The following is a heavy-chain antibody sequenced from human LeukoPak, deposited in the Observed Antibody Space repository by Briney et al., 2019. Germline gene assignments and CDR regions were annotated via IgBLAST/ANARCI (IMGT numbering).Heavy chain of an antibody. J-gene: IGHJ5*02. Sequence: SETLSLSCSVSGGSISDYYWSWIRQPPGKGLEWIGYIYRGGTINYNPSVKSRVTMSLDTSKNQISLMLNSVTAADTAIYYCARHWLEAAKTYSYWFDPWGQGTLVTVSS. V-gene: IGHV4-4*09. CDR1: GGSISDYY. D-gene: IGHD6-13*01. CDR3: ARHWLEAAKTYSYWFDP. CDR2: IYRGGTI.